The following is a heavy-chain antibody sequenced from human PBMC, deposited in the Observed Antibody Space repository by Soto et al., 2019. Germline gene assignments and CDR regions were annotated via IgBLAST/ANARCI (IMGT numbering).Heavy chain of an antibody. CDR3: TRMTTVTPDFDY. J-gene: IGHJ4*02. D-gene: IGHD4-17*01. V-gene: IGHV3-72*01. CDR2: ARNKANSYTT. Sequence: EVQLVESGGGLVQPGGSLRLSCAASGFTFSDHYMDWVRQAPGKGLEWVGRARNKANSYTTEYAASVKGRFTISRDDSKNSVYLKMNSLKTEDTAVYYCTRMTTVTPDFDYWGQGTLVTVSS. CDR1: GFTFSDHY.